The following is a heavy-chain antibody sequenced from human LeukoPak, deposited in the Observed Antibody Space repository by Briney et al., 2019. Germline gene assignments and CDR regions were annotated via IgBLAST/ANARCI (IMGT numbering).Heavy chain of an antibody. CDR3: ARVITMVRGAQYGMDV. V-gene: IGHV1-69*13. J-gene: IGHJ6*04. Sequence: GATVKVSCKASGSTFSSYAISWVRQAPGQGLEWKGGIIPIFGTANYAQKFQGRVTITADDSTSTAYMELSSLRSEDTAVYYCARVITMVRGAQYGMDVWGKGTTVTVSS. CDR1: GSTFSSYA. CDR2: IIPIFGTA. D-gene: IGHD3-10*01.